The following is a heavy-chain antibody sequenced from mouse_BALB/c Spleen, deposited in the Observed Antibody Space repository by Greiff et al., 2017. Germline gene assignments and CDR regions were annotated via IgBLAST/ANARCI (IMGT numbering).Heavy chain of an antibody. V-gene: IGHV1-54*01. CDR3: ATRDGYWAMDY. J-gene: IGHJ4*01. Sequence: QVQLKQSGAELVRPGTSVKVSCKASGYAFTNYLIEWVKQRPGQGLEWIGVINPGSGGTNYNEKFKGKATLTADKSSSTAYMQLSSLTSDDSAVYFCATRDGYWAMDYWGQGTSGTVSS. CDR1: GYAFTNYL. CDR2: INPGSGGT. D-gene: IGHD2-3*01.